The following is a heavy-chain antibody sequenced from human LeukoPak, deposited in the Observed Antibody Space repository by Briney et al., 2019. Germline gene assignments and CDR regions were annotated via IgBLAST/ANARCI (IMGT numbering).Heavy chain of an antibody. V-gene: IGHV1-18*01. J-gene: IGHJ5*02. CDR1: RYTFTSYG. D-gene: IGHD3-16*01. CDR2: ISAYNGNT. CDR3: ARDGKLRRDWFDP. Sequence: PVASVKVSCKASRYTFTSYGISWVRQAPGHGLEWMGWISAYNGNTNYAQKLQGRVTMTTDTSTSTAYMELRSLRSDDTAVYYCARDGKLRRDWFDPWGQGTLVTVSS.